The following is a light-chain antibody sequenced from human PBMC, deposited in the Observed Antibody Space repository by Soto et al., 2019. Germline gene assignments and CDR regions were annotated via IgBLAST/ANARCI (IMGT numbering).Light chain of an antibody. CDR2: DVS. CDR1: SSDVGGYNY. J-gene: IGLJ2*01. CDR3: SSYTRTSTVV. Sequence: QSALTQPASVSGSPGQSITISCTATSSDVGGYNYVCWYQHHPGKAPKLMIYDVSNRPSGVSNRFSGSKSDNTAALTISGLRAEDEADYYCSSYTRTSTVVFGGGTKLAVL. V-gene: IGLV2-14*03.